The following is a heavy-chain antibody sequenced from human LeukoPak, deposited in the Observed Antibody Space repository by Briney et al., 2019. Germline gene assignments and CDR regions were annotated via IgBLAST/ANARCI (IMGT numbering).Heavy chain of an antibody. D-gene: IGHD2-15*01. Sequence: GGSLRLSCAASGFTFSSYDMHWVRQATGKGLEWVSAISTAGDTYYPGSVKGRFTISRENAKNSLYLQMNSLRAGDTAVYYCARAPLGSHMDVWGKGTTVTVSS. J-gene: IGHJ6*03. V-gene: IGHV3-13*01. CDR3: ARAPLGSHMDV. CDR1: GFTFSSYD. CDR2: ISTAGDT.